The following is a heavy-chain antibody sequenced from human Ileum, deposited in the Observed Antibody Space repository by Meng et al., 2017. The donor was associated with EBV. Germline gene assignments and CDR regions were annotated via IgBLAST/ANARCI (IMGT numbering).Heavy chain of an antibody. CDR2: IDSGSTTI. D-gene: IGHD4-17*01. J-gene: IGHJ4*02. Sequence: GRLVESGWGLVKPGGSLRLSCVASGFTLGDYYMGWTRQAPGKGLEWISYIDSGSTTINYADSVKGRFTISRDNAMNTLYLEMNYLRADDTAVYYCARENYGSDYWGQGTLVTVSS. CDR1: GFTLGDYY. CDR3: ARENYGSDY. V-gene: IGHV3-11*01.